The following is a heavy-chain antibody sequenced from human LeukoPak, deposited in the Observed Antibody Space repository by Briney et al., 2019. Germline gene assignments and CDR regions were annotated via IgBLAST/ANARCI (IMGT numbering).Heavy chain of an antibody. CDR1: GGSFSGYY. CDR2: INHSGST. V-gene: IGHV4-34*01. D-gene: IGHD6-19*01. Sequence: SETLSLTCAVYGGSFSGYYWSWIRQPPGKGLEWIGEINHSGSTNYNPSLKSRVTISVDTSKNQFSLKLSFVTAADTAVYYCARRSGIAVAGAFDYWGQGTLVTVSS. J-gene: IGHJ4*02. CDR3: ARRSGIAVAGAFDY.